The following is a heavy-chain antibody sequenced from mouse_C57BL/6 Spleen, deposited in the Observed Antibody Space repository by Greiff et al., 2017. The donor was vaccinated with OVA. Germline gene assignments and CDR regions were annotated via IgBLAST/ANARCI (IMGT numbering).Heavy chain of an antibody. CDR1: GYTFTSYW. J-gene: IGHJ1*03. CDR2: INPGSGGT. V-gene: IGHV1-55*01. D-gene: IGHD2-4*01. CDR3: ARETDDYHWYFDV. Sequence: QVQLKQPGAELVKPGASVKMSCKASGYTFTSYWITWVKQRPGQGLEWIGDINPGSGGTNYNEKFKSKATLPVDTSSSTAYMQLSSLTSEYSAVYNCARETDDYHWYFDVWGTGTTVTVSS.